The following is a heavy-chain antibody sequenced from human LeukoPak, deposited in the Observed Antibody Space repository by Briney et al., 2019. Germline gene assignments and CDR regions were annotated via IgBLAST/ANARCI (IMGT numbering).Heavy chain of an antibody. V-gene: IGHV3-21*01. D-gene: IGHD3-3*01. CDR3: ARGHRDRVLRFLEWLLYFDY. CDR2: IGSSSSYI. Sequence: GGSLRLSCAASGFTFSSYSMNWVRQAPGKGLEWVSSIGSSSSYIYYADSVKGRFTISRDNAKNSLYLQMNSLRAEDTAVYYCARGHRDRVLRFLEWLLYFDYWGQGTLVTVSS. J-gene: IGHJ4*02. CDR1: GFTFSSYS.